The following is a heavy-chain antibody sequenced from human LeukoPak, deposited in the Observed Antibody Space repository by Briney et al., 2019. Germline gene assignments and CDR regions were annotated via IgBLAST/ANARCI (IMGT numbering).Heavy chain of an antibody. D-gene: IGHD3-22*01. J-gene: IGHJ5*02. CDR1: GYTFTSYG. V-gene: IGHV1-18*01. CDR3: ARVVVTYYYDSSGYSWFDP. Sequence: ASVKVSCKASGYTFTSYGISWVRQAPGQGLEWMGWISAYNGNTNYAQKLQGRVTMTTDTSTSTAYMELRSLRSDDTAVYYCARVVVTYYYDSSGYSWFDPWGQGTQVTVSS. CDR2: ISAYNGNT.